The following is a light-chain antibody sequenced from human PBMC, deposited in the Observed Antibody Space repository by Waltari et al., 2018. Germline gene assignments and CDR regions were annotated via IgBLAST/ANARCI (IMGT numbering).Light chain of an antibody. Sequence: QSALTQPASLSGSPGQSITITCTGRSADVGGYTLVSWYQHPPGQAPSLLIYEVNERPSGIPSRFSGSKSGNTASLTISGLQIEDEADYYCCSYGGVNTLGVLFGGGSKLTV. CDR2: EVN. CDR3: CSYGGVNTLGVL. CDR1: SADVGGYTL. J-gene: IGLJ2*01. V-gene: IGLV2-23*02.